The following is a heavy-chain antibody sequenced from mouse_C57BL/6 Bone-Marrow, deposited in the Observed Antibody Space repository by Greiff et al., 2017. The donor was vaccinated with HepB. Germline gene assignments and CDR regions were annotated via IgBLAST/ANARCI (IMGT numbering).Heavy chain of an antibody. D-gene: IGHD4-1*01. V-gene: IGHV1-69*01. CDR3: ARDGTGAWFAY. J-gene: IGHJ3*01. CDR2: IDPSDSYT. Sequence: QVQLQQPGAELVMPGASVKLSCKASGYTFTSYWMHWVKQRPGQGLEGIGEIDPSDSYTNYNQKFKGKSTLAVDKSSSTAYMQLSSLTSEYSAIYYCARDGTGAWFAYWGQGTLVTVSA. CDR1: GYTFTSYW.